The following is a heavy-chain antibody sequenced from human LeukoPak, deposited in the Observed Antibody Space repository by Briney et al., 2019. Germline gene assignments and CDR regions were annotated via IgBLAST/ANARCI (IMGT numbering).Heavy chain of an antibody. D-gene: IGHD5-18*01. V-gene: IGHV4-39*07. CDR2: IYYSGST. J-gene: IGHJ4*02. CDR3: AREGRRFFRGPYSSPATH. Sequence: SETLFLTCTVSGGSISSSSYYWGWIRQPPGKGLEWIGSIYYSGSTYYNPSLKSRVTISVDTSKNQFSLKLSSVTAADTAVYYCAREGRRFFRGPYSSPATHWGQGTLVTVSS. CDR1: GGSISSSSYY.